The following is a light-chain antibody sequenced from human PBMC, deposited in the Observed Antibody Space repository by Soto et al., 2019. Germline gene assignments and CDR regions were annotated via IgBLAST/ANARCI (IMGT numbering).Light chain of an antibody. CDR1: QSVSSF. J-gene: IGKJ4*01. V-gene: IGKV3-11*01. CDR3: QQRSDWPLLT. CDR2: DAS. Sequence: ETVLTQSPATLSLSPGERATLSCRASQSVSSFLAWVQQKPGQPPRLLIYDASKRATGTPARFSGNGSGTDFTLPISSLEPEDFAVYYCQQRSDWPLLTFGGGTKVEIK.